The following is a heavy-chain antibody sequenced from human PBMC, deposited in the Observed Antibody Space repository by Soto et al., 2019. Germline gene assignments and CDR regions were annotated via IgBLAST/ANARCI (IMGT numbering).Heavy chain of an antibody. CDR3: ARVSGSCYSCIDY. J-gene: IGHJ4*02. CDR1: GFTFTDYY. CDR2: ISSSGSTI. V-gene: IGHV3-11*01. Sequence: GGSLRLSCAASGFTFTDYYMSWIRQAPGKGLEWVSYISSSGSTIYFADSVKGRFTISRDNAKNSLYLQLNSLRAEDTAVYYCARVSGSCYSCIDYWGQGTLVTVSS. D-gene: IGHD2-15*01.